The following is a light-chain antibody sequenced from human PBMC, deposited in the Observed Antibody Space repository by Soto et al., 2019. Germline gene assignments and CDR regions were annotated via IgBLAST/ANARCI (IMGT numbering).Light chain of an antibody. V-gene: IGKV1-39*01. Sequence: DIQMTQSPASLSASAGYRFTISCRASQIISSYLSWYQQRPGKAPKLLINVASTWQSGIPARFNGSGSGTDFTLAISSLQPEDFAAYYCQQSSSTPQTFGRGTKVDIK. CDR1: QIISSY. J-gene: IGKJ4*01. CDR3: QQSSSTPQT. CDR2: VAS.